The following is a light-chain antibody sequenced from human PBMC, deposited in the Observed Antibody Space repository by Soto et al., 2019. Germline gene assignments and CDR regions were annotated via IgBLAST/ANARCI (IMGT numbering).Light chain of an antibody. J-gene: IGKJ2*01. Sequence: AIQMTQSPSSLSASVGDRVTITCRASQGIRNDLGWYQQKPGKAPKLLIYAASSLQSGVPSRFSGSESGTDFALTISSLQPEDFATYYCLQDYNYPYTFGQGTKLEIK. V-gene: IGKV1-6*01. CDR2: AAS. CDR3: LQDYNYPYT. CDR1: QGIRND.